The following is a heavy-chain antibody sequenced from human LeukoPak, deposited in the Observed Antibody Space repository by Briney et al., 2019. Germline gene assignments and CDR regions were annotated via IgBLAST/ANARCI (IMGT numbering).Heavy chain of an antibody. V-gene: IGHV1-69*04. D-gene: IGHD5-12*01. CDR1: GGTFSSYA. J-gene: IGHJ4*02. Sequence: GASVTISCKASGGTFSSYAISWVRQAPGQGLEWMGRIIPILGIANYAQKFQGRVTITADKSTSTAYMELSSLRSEDTAVYYCARATGSGYDFDYWGQGTLVTVSS. CDR2: IIPILGIA. CDR3: ARATGSGYDFDY.